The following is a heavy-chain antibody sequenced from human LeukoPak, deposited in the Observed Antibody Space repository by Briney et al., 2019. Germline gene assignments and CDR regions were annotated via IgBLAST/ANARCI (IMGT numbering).Heavy chain of an antibody. CDR3: ARGHDYGDKYYFDC. Sequence: ASVKVSCKASGGTFSSYAISWVRQAPGQGLEWMGGIIPIFGTANYAQKFQGRVTITTDESTSTAYMELSSLRSEDTAVYYCARGHDYGDKYYFDCWGQGTLVTVSS. J-gene: IGHJ4*02. CDR2: IIPIFGTA. D-gene: IGHD4-17*01. CDR1: GGTFSSYA. V-gene: IGHV1-69*05.